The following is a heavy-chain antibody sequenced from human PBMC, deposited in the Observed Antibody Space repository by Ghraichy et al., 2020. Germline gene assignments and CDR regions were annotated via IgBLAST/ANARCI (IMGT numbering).Heavy chain of an antibody. D-gene: IGHD7-27*01. CDR2: IYYSGST. V-gene: IGHV4-59*01. CDR3: ARGKPSWGSGREAFDI. J-gene: IGHJ3*02. Sequence: SETLSLTCTVSGGSISSYYWSWIRQPPGKGLEWIGYIYYSGSTNYNPSLKSRVTISVDTSKNQFSLKLSSVTAADTAVYYCARGKPSWGSGREAFDIWGQGTMVTVSS. CDR1: GGSISSYY.